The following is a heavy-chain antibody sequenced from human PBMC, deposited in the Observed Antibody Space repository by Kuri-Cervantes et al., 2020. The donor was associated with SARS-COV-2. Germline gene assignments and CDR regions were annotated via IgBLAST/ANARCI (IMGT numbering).Heavy chain of an antibody. Sequence: ETLSLTCAASGFTFSSYSMNWVRQAPGKGLEWVSSISSSSSYIYYADSVKGRFTISRDNSKNTLYLQMNSLRAEDTAVYYCARGPNYYYMDVWGKGTTVTVSS. V-gene: IGHV3-21*01. CDR3: ARGPNYYYMDV. CDR1: GFTFSSYS. CDR2: ISSSSSYI. J-gene: IGHJ6*03.